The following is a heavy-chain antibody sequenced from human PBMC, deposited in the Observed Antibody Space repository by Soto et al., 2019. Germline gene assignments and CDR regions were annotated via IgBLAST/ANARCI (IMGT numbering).Heavy chain of an antibody. D-gene: IGHD6-13*01. CDR3: ARRSGREILYSSSWYWYFDL. Sequence: QVQLQESGPGLVKPSETLSLTCTVSGGSISSYYWSWIRQPPGKGLEWIGYIYYSGSTNYNPSLKSRVNISVDTSKNQFSLKLSSVTAADTAVYYCARRSGREILYSSSWYWYFDLWGRGTLVTVSS. CDR2: IYYSGST. V-gene: IGHV4-59*08. J-gene: IGHJ2*01. CDR1: GGSISSYY.